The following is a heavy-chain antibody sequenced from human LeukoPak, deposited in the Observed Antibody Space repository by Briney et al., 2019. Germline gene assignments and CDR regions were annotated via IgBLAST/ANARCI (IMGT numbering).Heavy chain of an antibody. CDR1: GFTFSSYG. J-gene: IGHJ4*02. CDR2: ISGSGGST. Sequence: GGSLRLSCAASGFTFSSYGMSWVRQAPGKGLEWVSAISGSGGSTYYADSVKGRFTISRDNSKNTLYLQMNSLRAEDTAVYYCAKTLRRAGGSRDDFGYWGQGTLVTVSS. V-gene: IGHV3-23*01. D-gene: IGHD3/OR15-3a*01. CDR3: AKTLRRAGGSRDDFGY.